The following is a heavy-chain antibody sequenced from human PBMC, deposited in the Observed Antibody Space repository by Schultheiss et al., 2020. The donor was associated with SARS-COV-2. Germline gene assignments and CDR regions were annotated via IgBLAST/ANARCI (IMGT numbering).Heavy chain of an antibody. CDR2: ISYDGSNK. Sequence: GGSLRLSCAASGFTFSSYPMHWVRQAPGKGLEWVAVISYDGSNKYYADSVKGRFTISRDNSKNTLYLQMNSLRAEDTAVYYCASLVGPGLRLGELSFGFDYWGQGTLVTVSS. D-gene: IGHD3-16*02. CDR3: ASLVGPGLRLGELSFGFDY. CDR1: GFTFSSYP. V-gene: IGHV3-30*04. J-gene: IGHJ4*02.